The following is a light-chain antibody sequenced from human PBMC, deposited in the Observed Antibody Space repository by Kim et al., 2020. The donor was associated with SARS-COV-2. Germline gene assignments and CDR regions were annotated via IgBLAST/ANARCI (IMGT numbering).Light chain of an antibody. Sequence: GNTRTITCTGASGSINDNYVQWHRQRPGGGPNTVIYADDQRPSGGSDRFSGSIDNPSNSAYLTISGLRTEDEADYYCQSYNRDNVVFGGGTQLTVL. CDR2: ADD. CDR1: SGSINDNY. V-gene: IGLV6-57*02. J-gene: IGLJ2*01. CDR3: QSYNRDNVV.